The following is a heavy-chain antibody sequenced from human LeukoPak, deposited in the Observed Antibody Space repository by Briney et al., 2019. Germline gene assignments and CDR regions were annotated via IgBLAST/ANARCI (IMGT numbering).Heavy chain of an antibody. Sequence: ESGPTLVKPTQTLTLTCTFSGFSLSTSGVGVGWIRQPPGKALEWLALIYWNDDKRYSPSLKSRLTITKDTSKNQVFLTMTNMDPVDTATYYCAHSRHGQWLLYYYFDYWGQGTLVTVSS. CDR1: GFSLSTSGVG. D-gene: IGHD6-19*01. V-gene: IGHV2-5*01. CDR3: AHSRHGQWLLYYYFDY. J-gene: IGHJ4*02. CDR2: IYWNDDK.